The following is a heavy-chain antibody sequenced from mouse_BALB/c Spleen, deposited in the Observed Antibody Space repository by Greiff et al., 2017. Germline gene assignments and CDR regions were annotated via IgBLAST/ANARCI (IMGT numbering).Heavy chain of an antibody. D-gene: IGHD2-2*01. CDR2: INPGSGGT. CDR3: ARFGYDAY. Sequence: VQLQQSGAELVRPGTSVKVSCKASGYAFTNYLIEWVKQRPGQGLEWIGVINPGSGGTNYNEKFKGKATLTADKSSSTAYMQLSSLTSDDSAVYFCARFGYDAYWGQGTLVTVSA. CDR1: GYAFTNYL. V-gene: IGHV1-54*03. J-gene: IGHJ3*01.